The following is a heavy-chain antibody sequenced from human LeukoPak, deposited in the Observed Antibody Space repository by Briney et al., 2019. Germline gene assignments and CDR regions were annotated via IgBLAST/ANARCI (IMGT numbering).Heavy chain of an antibody. J-gene: IGHJ4*02. V-gene: IGHV4-59*01. CDR3: ARSDAVVLDY. Sequence: PSETLSLTCTVSGGSISSYYWSWIRQPPGKGLEWIGYIYYSGSTNYNPSLKSRVTISVDTSKNQFSLKLSSVTAADTAVYYCARSDAVVLDYWGQGTLVTVSS. CDR2: IYYSGST. CDR1: GGSISSYY. D-gene: IGHD4-23*01.